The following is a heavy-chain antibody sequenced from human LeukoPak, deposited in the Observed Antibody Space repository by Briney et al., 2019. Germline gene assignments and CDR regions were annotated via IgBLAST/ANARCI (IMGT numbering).Heavy chain of an antibody. Sequence: SETLSLTCTVDRGSISTSSSYWGWIRQPPGKGLEWIGTIHYSGSTYYTPSLKSRVSMSADTSKNQFSLNLRSVSAADTAVYYCARHRAPDPSDPFDICGQGTMVTVSS. CDR3: ARHRAPDPSDPFDI. J-gene: IGHJ3*02. CDR2: IHYSGST. CDR1: RGSISTSSSY. V-gene: IGHV4-39*01.